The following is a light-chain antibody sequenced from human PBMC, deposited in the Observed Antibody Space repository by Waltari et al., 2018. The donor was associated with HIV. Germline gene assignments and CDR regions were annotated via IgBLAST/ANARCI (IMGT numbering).Light chain of an antibody. J-gene: IGKJ2*01. CDR3: QQSSSTLFT. Sequence: DIQMTQSPSSLSASVGDRVTITCRASQRISTYLNWYQQKPGKVPKLLIYAASSLQSGVPSRFSGSGSGTDFTLTISSLQPEDFATYYCQQSSSTLFTFGQGTKLEI. V-gene: IGKV1-39*01. CDR1: QRISTY. CDR2: AAS.